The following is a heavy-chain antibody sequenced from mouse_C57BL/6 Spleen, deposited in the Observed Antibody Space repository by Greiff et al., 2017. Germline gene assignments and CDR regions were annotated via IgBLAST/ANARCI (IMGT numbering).Heavy chain of an antibody. Sequence: VQRVESGPGLVQPSQSLSITCTVSGFSLTSYGVHWVRQSPGKGLEWLGVIWSGGSTDYNAAFISRLSISKDNSKSQVFFKMNSLQADDTAIYYCARKSLLAPMDYWGQGTSVTVSS. CDR1: GFSLTSYG. CDR3: ARKSLLAPMDY. V-gene: IGHV2-2*01. J-gene: IGHJ4*01. D-gene: IGHD1-1*01. CDR2: IWSGGST.